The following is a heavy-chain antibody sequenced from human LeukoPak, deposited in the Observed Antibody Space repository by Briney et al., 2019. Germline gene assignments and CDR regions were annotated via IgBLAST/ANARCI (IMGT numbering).Heavy chain of an antibody. CDR1: GDSITSSNYY. J-gene: IGHJ5*02. CDR3: ARNITIFGVIPRGAGWFDP. CDR2: IYYSGST. D-gene: IGHD3-3*01. Sequence: SETLSLTCTVSGDSITSSNYYWGSIRQPPGKGLEWIGSIYYSGSTHYNPSLKSRLTISVDTSRNQFSLKLRTVTAADTAVYYCARNITIFGVIPRGAGWFDPWGQGTLVTVSS. V-gene: IGHV4-39*01.